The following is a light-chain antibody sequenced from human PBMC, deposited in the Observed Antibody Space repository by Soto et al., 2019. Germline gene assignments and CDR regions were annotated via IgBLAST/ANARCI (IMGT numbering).Light chain of an antibody. J-gene: IGLJ1*01. V-gene: IGLV2-14*01. CDR1: SSDVGGYNY. CDR3: SSFTSSSTYV. CDR2: EVS. Sequence: QSALTQPASVSGSPGQSITMSCTGTSSDVGGYNYVSWYQQHPGKAPKLMIYEVSNRPSGVSYRFSGSKSGNTASLTISGLQAEDEADYYCSSFTSSSTYVFGNGTKVTVL.